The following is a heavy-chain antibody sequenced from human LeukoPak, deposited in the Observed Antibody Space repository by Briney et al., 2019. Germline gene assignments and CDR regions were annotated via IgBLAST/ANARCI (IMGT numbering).Heavy chain of an antibody. CDR2: INGNAADT. V-gene: IGHV3-23*01. D-gene: IGHD2-2*01. J-gene: IGHJ4*02. CDR3: AKRAPGYCSSSSCFGQFDY. Sequence: GGSLRLSCAASGFTFTNYAMNWVRQAPGKGLEWVSVINGNAADTYYADSVKGRFTISRDNSKNTLYLQMNSLRAEDTAVYYCAKRAPGYCSSSSCFGQFDYWGQGILVTVPS. CDR1: GFTFTNYA.